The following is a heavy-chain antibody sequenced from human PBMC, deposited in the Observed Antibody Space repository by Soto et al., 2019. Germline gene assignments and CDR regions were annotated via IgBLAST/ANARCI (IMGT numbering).Heavy chain of an antibody. J-gene: IGHJ4*02. D-gene: IGHD3-22*01. CDR3: AREAVYDSSGSFDY. CDR1: GFTFSSYS. Sequence: EVQLVESGGGLVKPGGSLRLSCAASGFTFSSYSMNWVRQAPGKGLEWVSSISSSSSYIYYADSVKGRFTISRDNAKNALYLQMNSLRDEDTAVYYCAREAVYDSSGSFDYWGQGTLVTVSS. V-gene: IGHV3-21*01. CDR2: ISSSSSYI.